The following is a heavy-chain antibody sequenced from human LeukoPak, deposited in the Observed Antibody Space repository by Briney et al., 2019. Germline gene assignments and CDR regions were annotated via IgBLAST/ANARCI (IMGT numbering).Heavy chain of an antibody. D-gene: IGHD6-13*01. V-gene: IGHV3-48*04. CDR2: ITPSGFTV. Sequence: GGSLRLSCAASGLTFSSHSMNWVRQAPGKGLEWLSYITPSGFTVYSDSVQGRFTISRDSAKDSVYLQMNSLTAEDTAMYYCARGGAAAARKRGVDFWGQGTLVTVSS. CDR3: ARGGAAAARKRGVDF. CDR1: GLTFSSHS. J-gene: IGHJ4*02.